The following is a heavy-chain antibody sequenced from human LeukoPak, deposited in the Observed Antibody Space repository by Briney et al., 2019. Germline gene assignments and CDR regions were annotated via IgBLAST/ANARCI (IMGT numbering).Heavy chain of an antibody. CDR1: GYTFSDYW. D-gene: IGHD3-10*01. V-gene: IGHV5-51*01. CDR2: IYPGDSDT. J-gene: IGHJ4*02. Sequence: GESLKISCKASGYTFSDYWIGWVRQMPGKGLEWMGIIYPGDSDTRYSPSFQGQVTISADKSISTAYLQWSSLKASDTAMYYCARRQYYGSGSYYIFDYWGQGTLVTASS. CDR3: ARRQYYGSGSYYIFDY.